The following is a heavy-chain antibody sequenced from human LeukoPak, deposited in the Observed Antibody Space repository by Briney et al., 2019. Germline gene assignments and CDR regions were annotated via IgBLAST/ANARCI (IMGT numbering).Heavy chain of an antibody. Sequence: PGGSLRLSCAASGFTVSSNYMSWVRQAPGKGLEWVANIKPDGSEKYYVDSVKGRFTISRDNAKNSLYLQMNSLRAEDTAIYYCTRDFGSIVVVTAIVDWGQGTLVTVSS. CDR3: TRDFGSIVVVTAIVD. D-gene: IGHD2-21*02. J-gene: IGHJ4*02. V-gene: IGHV3-7*01. CDR2: IKPDGSEK. CDR1: GFTVSSNY.